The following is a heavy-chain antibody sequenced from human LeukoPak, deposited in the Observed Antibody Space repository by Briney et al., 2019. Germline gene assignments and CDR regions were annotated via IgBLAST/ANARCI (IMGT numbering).Heavy chain of an antibody. Sequence: GESLKISCKVSGYDFPTYWIDWVRQMPGKGLEWMGIIYPGDSDTRYSPSFQGQVTISADKSISTAYLQWSSLKASDTAVYYCTRAKYCGGGNCYAEYWGQGTLVTVSS. CDR2: IYPGDSDT. V-gene: IGHV5-51*01. CDR1: GYDFPTYW. CDR3: TRAKYCGGGNCYAEY. J-gene: IGHJ4*02. D-gene: IGHD2-15*01.